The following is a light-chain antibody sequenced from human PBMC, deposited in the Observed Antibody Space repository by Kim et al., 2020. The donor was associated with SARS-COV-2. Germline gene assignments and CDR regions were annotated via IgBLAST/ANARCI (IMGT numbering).Light chain of an antibody. CDR3: QAWDTTVV. Sequence: SVSPGQTASITCSGDQLGDKYVCWDQQKPGQSPVLVIYQDKNRPSGIPERFSGSNSGNTATLTISGTQAMDEADYYCQAWDTTVVFGGGTQLTVL. J-gene: IGLJ2*01. V-gene: IGLV3-1*01. CDR2: QDK. CDR1: QLGDKY.